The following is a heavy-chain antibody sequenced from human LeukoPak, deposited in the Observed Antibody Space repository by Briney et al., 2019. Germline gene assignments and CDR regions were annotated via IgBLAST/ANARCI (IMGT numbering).Heavy chain of an antibody. V-gene: IGHV1-69*05. CDR1: GGTFSSYA. Sequence: SVKVSCKASGGTFSSYAISWVRQAPGQGLEWMGRIIPIFGTANYAQKFQGRVTITTDESTSTAYMELSSLRSEDTAVYYCARDRGLNPPFQVDYWGQGTLVTVSS. J-gene: IGHJ4*02. CDR3: ARDRGLNPPFQVDY. CDR2: IIPIFGTA. D-gene: IGHD3-10*01.